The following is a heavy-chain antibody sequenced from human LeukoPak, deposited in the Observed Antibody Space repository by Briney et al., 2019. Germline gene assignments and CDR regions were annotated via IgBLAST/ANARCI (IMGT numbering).Heavy chain of an antibody. Sequence: ASVKVSCKASGYTFTGYYMHWVRQAPGQGLEWMGWINPNSGGTNYAQKFQGRVNLTRDKSISTAYMELSRLRFDDTAVYYCARVVGYDSSGYPDYWGQGTLVTVSS. D-gene: IGHD3-22*01. CDR3: ARVVGYDSSGYPDY. CDR1: GYTFTGYY. J-gene: IGHJ4*02. CDR2: INPNSGGT. V-gene: IGHV1-2*02.